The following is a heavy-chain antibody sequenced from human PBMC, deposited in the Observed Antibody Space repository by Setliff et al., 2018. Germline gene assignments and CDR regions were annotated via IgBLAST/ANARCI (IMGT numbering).Heavy chain of an antibody. V-gene: IGHV3-48*03. D-gene: IGHD6-13*01. Sequence: QSGGSLRLSCAASGFTFSSYEMNWVRQAPGKGLEWISYISSSGTTIYYADSVKGRFTISRDNAKNSLYLLMNSLRAEDTAVYYCASAGHSGSWFPFDAFHIWGQGTMVTVSS. CDR3: ASAGHSGSWFPFDAFHI. J-gene: IGHJ3*02. CDR2: ISSSGTTI. CDR1: GFTFSSYE.